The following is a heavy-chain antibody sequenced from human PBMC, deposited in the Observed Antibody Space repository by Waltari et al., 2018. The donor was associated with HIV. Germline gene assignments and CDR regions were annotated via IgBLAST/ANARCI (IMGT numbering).Heavy chain of an antibody. V-gene: IGHV3-49*03. D-gene: IGHD3-10*01. J-gene: IGHJ4*02. CDR2: NRRKASGCTM. Sequence: EVQLVEYGGGLIQPGRPLRLSCTASGFTFGDYTMNWFRQAPGKGLEWVGFNRRKASGCTMEYASFVKGGFRHSRDDCKSIACLQRDSVKSDDTAVYYCAPRGGFGTGNYWGQGTLVTVSS. CDR3: APRGGFGTGNY. CDR1: GFTFGDYT.